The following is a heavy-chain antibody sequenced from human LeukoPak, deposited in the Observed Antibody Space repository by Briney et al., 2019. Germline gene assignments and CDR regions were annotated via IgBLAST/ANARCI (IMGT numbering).Heavy chain of an antibody. Sequence: GGSLRLSCAASGFTFSDYYMTWLRQAPGKGLEWLSYISNSGSTVFYADSVKGRFTVSRDNAKRSLYLQIESLRDDDTAVYHCALGTINKDYYFGMDVWGQGTTVTVSS. J-gene: IGHJ6*02. CDR2: ISNSGSTV. D-gene: IGHD2-8*01. V-gene: IGHV3-11*01. CDR1: GFTFSDYY. CDR3: ALGTINKDYYFGMDV.